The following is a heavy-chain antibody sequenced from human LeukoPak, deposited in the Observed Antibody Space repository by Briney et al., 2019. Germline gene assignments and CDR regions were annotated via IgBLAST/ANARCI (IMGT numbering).Heavy chain of an antibody. CDR1: GFTFSSYA. CDR2: IDLSGSTL. J-gene: IGHJ5*02. Sequence: GGSLRLSCAASGFTFSSYAMSWVRQAPGKGLEWVSYIDLSGSTLYYVDSVKGRFTISRDNAKNSLYLQMNSLRAEDTAVYYCARGPPLFDPWGQGTLVAVSS. V-gene: IGHV3-48*04. CDR3: ARGPPLFDP.